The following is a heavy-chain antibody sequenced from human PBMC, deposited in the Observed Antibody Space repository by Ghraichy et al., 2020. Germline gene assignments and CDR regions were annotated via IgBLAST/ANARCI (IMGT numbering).Heavy chain of an antibody. CDR1: GFTFSSYA. V-gene: IGHV3-23*01. J-gene: IGHJ4*02. CDR2: ISGSGGST. CDR3: AKSGSNYPITLDY. D-gene: IGHD4-11*01. Sequence: GGSLRLSCAASGFTFSSYAMSWVRQAPGKGLEWVSAISGSGGSTYYADSVKGRFTISKDNSKNTLYLQMNSLRAEDTAVYYCAKSGSNYPITLDYWGQGTLVTVSS.